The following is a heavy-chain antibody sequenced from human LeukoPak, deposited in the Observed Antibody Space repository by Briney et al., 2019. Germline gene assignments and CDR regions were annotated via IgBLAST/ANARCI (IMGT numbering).Heavy chain of an antibody. CDR3: ARVNYDILTGFSRAHYFDY. CDR1: GFTFRSYA. J-gene: IGHJ4*02. Sequence: GGSLRLSCVASGFTFRSYAMSWVRQAPGKGLEWVSAVTRNGDTTYYADSVKGRFTISRDNSKNTLYLQMNSLRAEDTAVYLCARVNYDILTGFSRAHYFDYWGQGTLVTVSS. D-gene: IGHD3-9*01. CDR2: VTRNGDTT. V-gene: IGHV3-23*01.